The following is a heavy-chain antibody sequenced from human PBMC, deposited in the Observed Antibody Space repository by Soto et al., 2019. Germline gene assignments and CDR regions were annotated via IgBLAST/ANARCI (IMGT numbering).Heavy chain of an antibody. Sequence: GESLKISCKGSGYSFTSYWIGWVRQMPWKGLEWMGIIYPGDSDTRYSPSFQGQVTISADKSISTAYLQWSSLKASDTAMYYCARQEGCSGGSCYYAFDIWGQGTMVTVSS. D-gene: IGHD2-15*01. CDR3: ARQEGCSGGSCYYAFDI. J-gene: IGHJ3*02. CDR2: IYPGDSDT. CDR1: GYSFTSYW. V-gene: IGHV5-51*01.